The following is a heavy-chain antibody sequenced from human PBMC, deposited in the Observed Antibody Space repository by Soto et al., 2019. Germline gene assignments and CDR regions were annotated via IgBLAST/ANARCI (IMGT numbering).Heavy chain of an antibody. D-gene: IGHD2-8*01. CDR1: GYIFTDYP. CDR3: ASNAFDY. Sequence: QVQFLQSGAEVKKPGASVRVSCKTSGYIFTDYPIHWVRQAPGRGLEWVAWINTANGTTRYSPKLQGRVSLTPDPSASTAYMQLIGLRSDDTAVYYCASNAFDYWGPGTMVAVS. V-gene: IGHV1-3*04. CDR2: INTANGTT. J-gene: IGHJ4*02.